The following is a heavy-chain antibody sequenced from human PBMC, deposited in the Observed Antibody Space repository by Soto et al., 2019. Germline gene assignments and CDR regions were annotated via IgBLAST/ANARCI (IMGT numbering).Heavy chain of an antibody. CDR2: IGTAGDT. J-gene: IGHJ6*03. CDR3: ARELKEYKARRDYYYMDV. Sequence: GGSLRLSCAASGFTFSSYDMHWVRQATGKGLEWVSAIGTAGDTYYPGSVKGRFTISRENAKNSLYLQMNSLRAGDTAVYYCARELKEYKARRDYYYMDVWGKGTTVTVSS. CDR1: GFTFSSYD. D-gene: IGHD6-6*01. V-gene: IGHV3-13*01.